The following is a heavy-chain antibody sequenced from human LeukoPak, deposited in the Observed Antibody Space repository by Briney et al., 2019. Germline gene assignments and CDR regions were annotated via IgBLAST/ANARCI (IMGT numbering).Heavy chain of an antibody. V-gene: IGHV1-18*01. Sequence: ASVKVSCKASGYTFSKYGISWMRQAPGQGLEWMGWISANNGNTKYAQNFQDRVTITTNTSASTAYMELRSLRSDDTALYHCARNPYYYDSSGYPDYWGQGTLVTVSS. J-gene: IGHJ4*02. CDR3: ARNPYYYDSSGYPDY. CDR1: GYTFSKYG. CDR2: ISANNGNT. D-gene: IGHD3-22*01.